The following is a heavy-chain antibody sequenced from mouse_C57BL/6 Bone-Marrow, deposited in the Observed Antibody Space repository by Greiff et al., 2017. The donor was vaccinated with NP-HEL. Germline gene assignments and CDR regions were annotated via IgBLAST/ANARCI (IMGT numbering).Heavy chain of an antibody. CDR3: AIKTTVVAYYYAMDY. J-gene: IGHJ4*01. CDR1: GYTFTSYW. Sequence: QVQLQQPGAELVKPGASVKVSCKASGYTFTSYWMHWVKQRPGQGLEWIGRIHPSDSDTNYNQKFKGKAPLTVDKSSSTAYMQLSSLTSEDSAVYCCAIKTTVVAYYYAMDYWGQGTSVTVSS. CDR2: IHPSDSDT. D-gene: IGHD1-1*01. V-gene: IGHV1-74*01.